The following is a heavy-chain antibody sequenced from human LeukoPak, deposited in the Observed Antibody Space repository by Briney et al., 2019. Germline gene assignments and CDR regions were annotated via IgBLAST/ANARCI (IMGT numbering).Heavy chain of an antibody. CDR2: ISSSGVTI. J-gene: IGHJ3*02. CDR1: GFSFSTYS. D-gene: IGHD5-24*01. Sequence: GGSLRVSCAASGFSFSTYSMNWVRQAPGKGLEWVAYISSSGVTIYYADSVRGLFTISRDIFKNTLYLQMNSLRAEDTAVYHCVKSAGKDGYRDVFDIWGQGTVVTVSS. CDR3: VKSAGKDGYRDVFDI. V-gene: IGHV3-48*01.